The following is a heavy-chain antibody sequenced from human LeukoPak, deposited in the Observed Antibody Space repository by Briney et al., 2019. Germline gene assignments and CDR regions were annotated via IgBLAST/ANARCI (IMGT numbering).Heavy chain of an antibody. J-gene: IGHJ4*02. CDR1: GFTLSSYP. CDR2: ISYDGSNK. V-gene: IGHV3-30-3*01. D-gene: IGHD6-13*01. Sequence: GGSLRLSCAASGFTLSSYPIHWVRQAPGKGLEWVAVISYDGSNKYFADSVKGRFTISRDNSKNTLYLQMNSLRAEDTAVYYCARAGAVADPFDYWGQGTLVTVSS. CDR3: ARAGAVADPFDY.